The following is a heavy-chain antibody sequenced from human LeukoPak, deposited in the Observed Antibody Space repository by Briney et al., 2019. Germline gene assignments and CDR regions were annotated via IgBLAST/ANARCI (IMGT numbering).Heavy chain of an antibody. Sequence: GGSLRLSCAASGFTFSSRAMSWVRQAPGKGLEWVSHIGGSSGSTYYADSVKGRFTISRDISKNTLYLQMNTLRVEDPAVYYCATDPRLGSDWGQGTLVTVSS. J-gene: IGHJ4*02. CDR1: GFTFSSRA. V-gene: IGHV3-23*01. CDR2: IGGSSGST. CDR3: ATDPRLGSD. D-gene: IGHD3-16*01.